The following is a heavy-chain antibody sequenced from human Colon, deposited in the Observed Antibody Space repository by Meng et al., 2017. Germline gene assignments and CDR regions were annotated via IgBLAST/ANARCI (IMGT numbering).Heavy chain of an antibody. D-gene: IGHD6-19*01. Sequence: ASVKVSCKASGYNIRDQGVIWVRQAPGQGLEWMGWISGYNGNTNYAQKFQGRATMTADTSTNTGYMELRSLRSDDTAVYYCARDLGGRWAVAEPIDYWGQGTLVTVSS. J-gene: IGHJ4*02. CDR3: ARDLGGRWAVAEPIDY. V-gene: IGHV1-18*01. CDR1: GYNIRDQG. CDR2: ISGYNGNT.